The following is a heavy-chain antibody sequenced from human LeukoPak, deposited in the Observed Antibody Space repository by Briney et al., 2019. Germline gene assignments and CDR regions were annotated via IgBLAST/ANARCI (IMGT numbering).Heavy chain of an antibody. Sequence: ASVKVSCKASGYTFTGYYMHWVRQAPGQGPEWMGWINPNSGGTNYAQKFQGRVTMTRDTSISTAYMELSRLRSDDTAVYYCANLWFGANETDYWGQGTLVTVSS. J-gene: IGHJ4*02. D-gene: IGHD3-10*01. CDR2: INPNSGGT. CDR1: GYTFTGYY. CDR3: ANLWFGANETDY. V-gene: IGHV1-2*02.